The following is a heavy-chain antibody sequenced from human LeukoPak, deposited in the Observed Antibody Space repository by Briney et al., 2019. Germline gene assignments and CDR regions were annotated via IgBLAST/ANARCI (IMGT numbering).Heavy chain of an antibody. CDR3: AKEIYYDSSAFFDY. D-gene: IGHD3-22*01. Sequence: GGSLRLSCAASGFSFSSYGIHWVRQAPGKGLEWVAVIGYDGSNKYYADSVKGRFTISRDNSKNTLYLQMNSLRTEDAAVYFCAKEIYYDSSAFFDYWGQGTLVTVSA. V-gene: IGHV3-30*18. CDR2: IGYDGSNK. CDR1: GFSFSSYG. J-gene: IGHJ4*02.